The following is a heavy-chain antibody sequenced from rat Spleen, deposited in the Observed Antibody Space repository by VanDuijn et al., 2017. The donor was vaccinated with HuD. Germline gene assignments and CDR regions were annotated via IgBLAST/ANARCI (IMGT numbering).Heavy chain of an antibody. V-gene: IGHV5-20*01. CDR1: GFTFSNFP. CDR2: ISYDGGST. CDR3: TTTWNFDY. J-gene: IGHJ2*01. Sequence: EVQLVESGGGLVQPGRSLKLSCAASGFTFSNFPMAWVRQAPKKGLEWVASISYDGGSTYYRDSVKGRFTISRDDAKSSLYLQMDSLRSEETATYYCTTTWNFDYWGQGVMVTVSS.